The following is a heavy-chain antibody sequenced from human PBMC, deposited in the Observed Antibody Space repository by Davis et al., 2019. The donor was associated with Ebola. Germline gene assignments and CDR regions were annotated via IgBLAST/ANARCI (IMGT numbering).Heavy chain of an antibody. Sequence: GESLKISCAASGFTFSNAWMSWVRQAPGKGLEWVGRIKSKTDGGTTDYAAPVKGRFTISRDDSKNTLYLQMNSLKTEDTAVYYCTTDTMTTVSTGVHYYYYMDVWGKGTTVTVSS. CDR3: TTDTMTTVSTGVHYYYYMDV. D-gene: IGHD4-11*01. V-gene: IGHV3-15*01. CDR2: IKSKTDGGTT. J-gene: IGHJ6*03. CDR1: GFTFSNAW.